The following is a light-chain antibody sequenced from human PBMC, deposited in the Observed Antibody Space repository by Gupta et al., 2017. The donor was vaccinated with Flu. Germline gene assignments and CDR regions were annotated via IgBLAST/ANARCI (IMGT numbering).Light chain of an antibody. CDR2: GAS. J-gene: IGKJ1*01. CDR1: QSVSSN. V-gene: IGKV3-15*01. Sequence: EIVMTQSPATLSVSPGERATLSCRASQSVSSNLAWYQQKPGQAPRLLIYGASTRATGIPARFSGSGSGTEFTLTISSRQSEDFAVYYCQRYNNWPRTFGQGTEVESK. CDR3: QRYNNWPRT.